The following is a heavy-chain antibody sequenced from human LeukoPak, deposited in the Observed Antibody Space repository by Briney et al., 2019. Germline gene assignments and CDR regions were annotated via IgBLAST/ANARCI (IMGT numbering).Heavy chain of an antibody. CDR2: ISSSGSTI. J-gene: IGHJ6*02. CDR3: AREGVVVVPAAMPARSYYYGMDV. V-gene: IGHV3-11*01. Sequence: PGGSLRLSCAASGFTFSSYWMHWIRQAPGKGLEWVSYISSSGSTIYYADSVKGRFTISRDNAKNSLYLQMNSLRAEDTAVYYCAREGVVVVPAAMPARSYYYGMDVWGQGTTVTVSS. CDR1: GFTFSSYW. D-gene: IGHD2-2*01.